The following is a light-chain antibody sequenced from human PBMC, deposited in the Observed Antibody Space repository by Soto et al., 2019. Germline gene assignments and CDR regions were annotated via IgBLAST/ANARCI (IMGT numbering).Light chain of an antibody. CDR1: QSLSSTF. Sequence: EIVLTQSPGTLSLSPGERATLSCRASQSLSSTFLTRYQHRPGQPPRLLIYGASSRAAGIPDRFSGSGSGTDFTLTISRLEPEDFAVYYCQQYDRPPFTFGPGTKVDVK. J-gene: IGKJ3*01. CDR3: QQYDRPPFT. V-gene: IGKV3-20*01. CDR2: GAS.